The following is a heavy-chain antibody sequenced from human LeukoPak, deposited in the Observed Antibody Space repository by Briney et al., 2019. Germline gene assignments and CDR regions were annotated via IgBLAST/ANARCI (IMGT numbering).Heavy chain of an antibody. CDR2: IRYDGSNK. Sequence: GGSLRLSCAASGFTFSSYGMHWVRQAPGKGLEWVAFIRYDGSNKYYADSVKGRFTISRDNSKNTLYLQMNSLRAEDTAVYYCVREGYYAFDYWGQGTLVTVSS. CDR1: GFTFSSYG. J-gene: IGHJ4*02. CDR3: VREGYYAFDY. V-gene: IGHV3-30*02. D-gene: IGHD3-22*01.